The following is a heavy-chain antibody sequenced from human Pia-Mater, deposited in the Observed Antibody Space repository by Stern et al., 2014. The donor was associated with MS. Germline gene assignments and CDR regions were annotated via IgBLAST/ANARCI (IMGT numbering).Heavy chain of an antibody. J-gene: IGHJ6*02. CDR1: GGTFNVYA. Sequence: QVQLVESGAEVKKPGSSLKVSCKASGGTFNVYAINWLRQAPGQGLEWMGGIIPIFGTANYAQKFQGRVTITADESTRTSSMQLSSLRYDDTAVYYCARDGRHTDNYGLDVWGQGTTVTVSS. D-gene: IGHD3-9*01. V-gene: IGHV1-69*01. CDR3: ARDGRHTDNYGLDV. CDR2: IIPIFGTA.